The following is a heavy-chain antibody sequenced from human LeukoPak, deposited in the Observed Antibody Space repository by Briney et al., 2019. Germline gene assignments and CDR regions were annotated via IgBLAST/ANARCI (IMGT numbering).Heavy chain of an antibody. CDR3: ASQLRQQWLVPRFDY. CDR1: GGSISSSSYY. D-gene: IGHD6-19*01. V-gene: IGHV4-39*01. Sequence: PSETLSLTCTVSGGSISSSSYYWGWIRQPPGKGLEWIGSIYYSGSTYYNPSLKSRVTISVDTSKNQFSLKLSSVTAADTAVYYCASQLRQQWLVPRFDYWGQGTLVTVSS. J-gene: IGHJ4*02. CDR2: IYYSGST.